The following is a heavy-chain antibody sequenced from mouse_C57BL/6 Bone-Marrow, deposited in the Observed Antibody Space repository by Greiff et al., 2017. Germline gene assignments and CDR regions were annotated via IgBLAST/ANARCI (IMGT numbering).Heavy chain of an antibody. CDR2: IWSDGST. Sequence: VQLQQSGPGLVAPSQSLSITCTVSGFSLTSSGVHWVRQPPGKGLEWLVVIWSDGSTTYNSALKSRLSISKDNSKSQVFLKMNSLQTDDTAMYYCARQVYYDYDGPSWFAYWGQGTLVTVSA. D-gene: IGHD2-4*01. CDR1: GFSLTSSG. V-gene: IGHV2-6-1*01. CDR3: ARQVYYDYDGPSWFAY. J-gene: IGHJ3*01.